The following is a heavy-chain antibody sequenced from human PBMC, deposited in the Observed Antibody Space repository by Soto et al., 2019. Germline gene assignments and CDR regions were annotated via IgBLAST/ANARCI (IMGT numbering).Heavy chain of an antibody. CDR2: ISSSSSYI. J-gene: IGHJ4*02. Sequence: GGSLRLSCAASGFTFSSYSMNWVRQAPGKGLEWVSSISSSSSYIYYADSVKGRFTISRDNAKNSLYLQMNSLRAEDTAVYYCARQHSSSWSFDYWGQGTLVTVS. CDR3: ARQHSSSWSFDY. CDR1: GFTFSSYS. V-gene: IGHV3-21*01. D-gene: IGHD6-13*01.